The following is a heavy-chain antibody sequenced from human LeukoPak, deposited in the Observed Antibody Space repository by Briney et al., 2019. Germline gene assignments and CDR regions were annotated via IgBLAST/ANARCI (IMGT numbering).Heavy chain of an antibody. CDR3: ARDQSTFGGVIVDY. CDR1: GFTFSSYS. V-gene: IGHV3-21*01. Sequence: KTGGSLRLSCAASGFTFSSYSMNWVRQAPGKGLEWVSSISSSSSYIYYADSVKGRFTISRDNAKNSLYLQMNSLRAEDTAVYYCARDQSTFGGVIVDYWGQGTLVTVSS. D-gene: IGHD3-16*02. CDR2: ISSSSSYI. J-gene: IGHJ4*02.